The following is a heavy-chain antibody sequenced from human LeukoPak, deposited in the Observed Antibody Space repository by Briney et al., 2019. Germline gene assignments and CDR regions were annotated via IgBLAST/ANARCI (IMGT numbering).Heavy chain of an antibody. CDR2: IYYSGST. D-gene: IGHD3-3*01. V-gene: IGHV4-59*01. J-gene: IGHJ4*02. Sequence: SETLSLTRTVSGGSISSYYWSWIRQPPGKGLEWVGYIYYSGSTNYNPSLKSRVTISVDTSKNQFSVKLSPVTAADTAVYYCARGRSDDFWSGYSLYYFAYWGQGTLVTVSS. CDR1: GGSISSYY. CDR3: ARGRSDDFWSGYSLYYFAY.